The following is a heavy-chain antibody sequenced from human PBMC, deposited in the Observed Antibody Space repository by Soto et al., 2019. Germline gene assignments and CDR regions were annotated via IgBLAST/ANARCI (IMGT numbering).Heavy chain of an antibody. V-gene: IGHV1-69*01. CDR2: IIPIFGTA. J-gene: IGHJ5*02. CDR1: GGTFSSYA. Sequence: QVQLVQSGAEVKKPGSSVKVSCKASGGTFSSYAISWVRQAPGQGLEWMVGIIPIFGTANYAQEFQGRVTITADESTSTAYMELSSLRSEDTAVYYCARGSIAVAGTYNWFDPWGQGTLVTVSS. D-gene: IGHD6-19*01. CDR3: ARGSIAVAGTYNWFDP.